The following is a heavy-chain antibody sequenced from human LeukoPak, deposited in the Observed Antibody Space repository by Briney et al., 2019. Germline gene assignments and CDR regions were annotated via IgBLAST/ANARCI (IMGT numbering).Heavy chain of an antibody. D-gene: IGHD6-19*01. Sequence: GSLRLSCAASGFTFSSYAMHWVRQAPGEGLEWVAVISYDGSNRYYADSVKGRFTISRDNSKNTLYLQMNSLRAEDTAVYYCAREGIAVAGFDYWGQGTLVTVSS. CDR2: ISYDGSNR. J-gene: IGHJ4*02. CDR3: AREGIAVAGFDY. CDR1: GFTFSSYA. V-gene: IGHV3-30-3*01.